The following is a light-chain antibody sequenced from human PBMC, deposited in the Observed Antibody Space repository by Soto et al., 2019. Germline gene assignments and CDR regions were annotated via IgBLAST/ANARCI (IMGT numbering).Light chain of an antibody. Sequence: DIQMTQSPSSLSASVGDRVTITCRASQTIDTSLNWYQQKPGKAPKILIYAAFRLLSGVPSRFSGSVSGTDFTLTISSLQPEESAVYYCQQSYSVPRTFGGGTSVEIK. CDR2: AAF. CDR3: QQSYSVPRT. V-gene: IGKV1-39*01. CDR1: QTIDTS. J-gene: IGKJ4*01.